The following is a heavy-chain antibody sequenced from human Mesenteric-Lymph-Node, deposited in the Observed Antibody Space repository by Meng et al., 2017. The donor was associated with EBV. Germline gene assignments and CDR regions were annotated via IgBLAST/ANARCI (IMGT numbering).Heavy chain of an antibody. CDR2: VYYSGST. V-gene: IGHV4-61*01. D-gene: IGHD4-17*01. CDR3: ARDPYGATDF. Sequence: QLQGAGPGLVKPSATLSLTCTVSGGSVSSVSYYWNWIRQPPGKGLEWIGYVYYSGSTKYNPSLKSRVTISVDTSKNQFSLKLTSVTAADTAVYYCARDPYGATDFWGQGTLVTVSS. J-gene: IGHJ4*02. CDR1: GGSVSSVSYY.